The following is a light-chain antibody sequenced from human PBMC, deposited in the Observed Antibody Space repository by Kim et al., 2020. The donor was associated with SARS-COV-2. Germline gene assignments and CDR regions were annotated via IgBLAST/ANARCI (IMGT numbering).Light chain of an antibody. CDR2: RDS. CDR1: KLGNKF. V-gene: IGLV3-1*01. J-gene: IGLJ3*02. Sequence: SYELTQPPSVSVSPGQTASITCSGDKLGNKFVSWYEQKPGQSPVLVIYRDSKRPSGIPERFSGSNSGNTATLTISGTQPMDEADYYCQTWVSSTGVFGGGTPLTVL. CDR3: QTWVSSTGV.